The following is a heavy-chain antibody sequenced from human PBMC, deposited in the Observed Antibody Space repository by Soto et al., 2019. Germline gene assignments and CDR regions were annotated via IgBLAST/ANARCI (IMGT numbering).Heavy chain of an antibody. J-gene: IGHJ3*02. D-gene: IGHD4-4*01. CDR3: ASRDYNDAFDI. CDR1: GVSISTYY. CDR2: VFYSGNT. V-gene: IGHV4-59*01. Sequence: QVQLQESGPGLVKPSETLSLTCTVSGVSISTYYWTWIRQPPGKGLEWIGQVFYSGNTNYHPSLKSRVTISVDASRNQFSLRLSSVTAADSAMYYCASRDYNDAFDIWGQGTLVTVSS.